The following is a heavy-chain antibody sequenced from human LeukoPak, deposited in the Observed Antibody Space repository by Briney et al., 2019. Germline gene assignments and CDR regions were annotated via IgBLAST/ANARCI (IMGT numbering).Heavy chain of an antibody. CDR1: GGSISSYY. J-gene: IGHJ4*02. CDR2: IYYSGST. Sequence: SETLSLTCAVSGGSISSYYWSWIRQPPGKGLEWIGYIYYSGSTNYNPSLKSRVTISVDTSKNQFSLKLSSVTAADTAVYYCARVGVVVVAATPVLPAEFDYWGQGTLVTVSS. V-gene: IGHV4-59*01. CDR3: ARVGVVVVAATPVLPAEFDY. D-gene: IGHD2-15*01.